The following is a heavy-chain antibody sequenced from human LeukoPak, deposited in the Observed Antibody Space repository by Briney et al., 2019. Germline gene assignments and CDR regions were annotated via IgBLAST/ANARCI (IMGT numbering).Heavy chain of an antibody. CDR3: AKDRNGMATDYYYYYVMDV. J-gene: IGHJ6*02. Sequence: GGSLRLSCAASGFTFRSYGMHWVRQAPGKGLEWVAVISFDGSNKYYADSVKGRFTISRDNSKNTLYLQMSSLRAEDTAVYYCAKDRNGMATDYYYYYVMDVWGQGTTVTVSS. V-gene: IGHV3-30*18. D-gene: IGHD5-24*01. CDR2: ISFDGSNK. CDR1: GFTFRSYG.